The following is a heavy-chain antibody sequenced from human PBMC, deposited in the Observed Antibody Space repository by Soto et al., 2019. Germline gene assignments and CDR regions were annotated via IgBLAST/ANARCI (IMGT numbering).Heavy chain of an antibody. D-gene: IGHD1-26*01. V-gene: IGHV3-13*01. CDR2: IGTAGDT. CDR3: AIAYSGTYYGYFAA. Sequence: GGSLRLSCAASGFNFSRYDKHWVRQATGKGLAWVSAIGTAGDTYYPGSVKGRVTISRENAKNSLYLPMSRLRSEDTAIYYCAIAYSGTYYGYFAAWGHGTLVTVSS. J-gene: IGHJ5*01. CDR1: GFNFSRYD.